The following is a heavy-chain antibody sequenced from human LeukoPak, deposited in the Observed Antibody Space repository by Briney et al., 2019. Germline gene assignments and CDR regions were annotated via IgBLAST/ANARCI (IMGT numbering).Heavy chain of an antibody. CDR3: ARAIRGVTDY. D-gene: IGHD3-10*01. Sequence: ASVKVSCKASGYTFTNYDINWVRQAPGQGLEWMGWINPNSGGTNYAQKFQGRVTMTRDTSISTAYMELSRLRSDDTAVYYCARAIRGVTDYWGQGTLVTVSS. CDR2: INPNSGGT. CDR1: GYTFTNYD. J-gene: IGHJ4*02. V-gene: IGHV1-2*02.